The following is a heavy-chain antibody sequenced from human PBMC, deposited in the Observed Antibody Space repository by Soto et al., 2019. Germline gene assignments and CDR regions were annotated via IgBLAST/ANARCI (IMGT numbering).Heavy chain of an antibody. D-gene: IGHD2-21*02. J-gene: IGHJ5*01. CDR2: IRPGGNT. CDR3: VRGPFCGSDCRFAS. V-gene: IGHV4-4*07. CDR1: GGSVSDYY. Sequence: SETLSLTCTVYGGSVSDYYWSWVRQPAGKGLEWIGRIRPGGNTNYSPSLMSRVTMSVDTSRNQFSLKLTSVTAADTAVYYCVRGPFCGSDCRFASWGQGALVTVSS.